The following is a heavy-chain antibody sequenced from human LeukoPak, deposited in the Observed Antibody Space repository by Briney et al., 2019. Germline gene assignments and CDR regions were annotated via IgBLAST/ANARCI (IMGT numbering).Heavy chain of an antibody. Sequence: SVKVSCKASGGTFSSYAISWVRQAPGHGLEWMGRIIPIFGTTNYAQKFQGRVTITTDESTSTVYMELSSPRSEDTAVYYCARGGHNYGYSYFDYWGQGTLVTVSS. D-gene: IGHD5-18*01. CDR2: IIPIFGTT. J-gene: IGHJ4*02. CDR3: ARGGHNYGYSYFDY. V-gene: IGHV1-69*05. CDR1: GGTFSSYA.